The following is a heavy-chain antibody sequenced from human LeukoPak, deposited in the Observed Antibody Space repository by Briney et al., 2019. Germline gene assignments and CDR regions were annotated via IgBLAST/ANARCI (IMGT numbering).Heavy chain of an antibody. D-gene: IGHD2-2*01. CDR2: INHSGST. Sequence: GSLRLSCAASGFTFSSYAMSWIRQPPGKGLEWIGEINHSGSTNYNPSLKSRVTISVDTSKNQSSLKLSSVTAADTAVYYCARHGEDIVVVPAAPFDYWGQGTLVTVSS. J-gene: IGHJ4*02. V-gene: IGHV4-34*01. CDR3: ARHGEDIVVVPAAPFDY. CDR1: GFTFSSYA.